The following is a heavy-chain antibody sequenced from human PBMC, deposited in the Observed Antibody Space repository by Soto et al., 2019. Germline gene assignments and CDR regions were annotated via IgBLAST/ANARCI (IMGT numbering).Heavy chain of an antibody. CDR3: AREGSKYYDFWSGPGYYYYGMVV. CDR2: IIPIFGTA. D-gene: IGHD3-3*01. Sequence: SVKVSCKASGGTFSSYAISWVRQAPGQGLEWMGGIIPIFGTANYAQKFQGRVTITADESTSTAYMELSSLRSEDTAVYYCAREGSKYYDFWSGPGYYYYGMVVWGQGTTVTAP. V-gene: IGHV1-69*13. CDR1: GGTFSSYA. J-gene: IGHJ6*02.